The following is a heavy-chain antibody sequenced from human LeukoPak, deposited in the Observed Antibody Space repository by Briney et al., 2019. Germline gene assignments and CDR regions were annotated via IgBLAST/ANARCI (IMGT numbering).Heavy chain of an antibody. Sequence: PGGSLRLSCAASGFTFSSYSMNWVRQAPGKGLEWVSSISSSSSYIYYADSVKGRFTISRDNAKNSLCLQMTSLRAEDTAVYYCARGPLWFGEDAFDIWGQGTMVTVSS. D-gene: IGHD3-10*01. V-gene: IGHV3-21*01. CDR2: ISSSSSYI. J-gene: IGHJ3*02. CDR3: ARGPLWFGEDAFDI. CDR1: GFTFSSYS.